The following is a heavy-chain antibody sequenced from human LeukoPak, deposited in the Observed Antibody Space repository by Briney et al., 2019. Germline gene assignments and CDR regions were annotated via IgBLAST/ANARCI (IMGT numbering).Heavy chain of an antibody. V-gene: IGHV3-23*01. J-gene: IGHJ4*02. CDR2: VSGGGGST. CDR3: ATYVRGDFDY. CDR1: GFTFSSYA. Sequence: PGGSQRLSCATSGFTFSSYAMSWVRQAPGKGLEWVSTVSGGGGSTWYADSVKGRFTISRDNSKNTLYLQMNSLRAEDTAVYYCATYVRGDFDYWGQGTLVTVSS. D-gene: IGHD3-10*02.